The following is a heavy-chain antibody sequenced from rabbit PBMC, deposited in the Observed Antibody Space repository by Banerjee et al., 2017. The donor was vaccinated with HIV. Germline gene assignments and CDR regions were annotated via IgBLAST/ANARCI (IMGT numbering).Heavy chain of an antibody. CDR2: INADDGNT. CDR1: GSDISRYS. J-gene: IGHJ4*01. Sequence: QEQLEESGGDLVKPGGSLTLSCTASGSDISRYSMNWVRQAPGKGLEWIGMINADDGNTYYASWAKGRFTVSKTSSTTVTLQITRMTAADTANFFCARSDAGYDWASGLWGPGTLVTVS. V-gene: IGHV1S45*01. D-gene: IGHD4-2*01. CDR3: ARSDAGYDWASGL.